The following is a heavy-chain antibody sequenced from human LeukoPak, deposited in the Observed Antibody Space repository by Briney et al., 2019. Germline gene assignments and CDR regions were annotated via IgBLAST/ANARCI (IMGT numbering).Heavy chain of an antibody. CDR3: ASPMITFGGVIATDY. V-gene: IGHV3-30*04. Sequence: GGSLRLSCAASGFTFSSYAMHWVRQAPGKGLEWVAVISYDGSNKYYADSVKGRFTISRDNSKNTLYLQMNSLRVEDTAVYYCASPMITFGGVIATDYWGQGTLVTVSS. D-gene: IGHD3-16*02. CDR2: ISYDGSNK. CDR1: GFTFSSYA. J-gene: IGHJ4*02.